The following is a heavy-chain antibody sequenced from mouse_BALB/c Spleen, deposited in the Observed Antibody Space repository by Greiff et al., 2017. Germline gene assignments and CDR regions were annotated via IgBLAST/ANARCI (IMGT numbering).Heavy chain of an antibody. V-gene: IGHV1S81*02. J-gene: IGHJ4*01. CDR1: GYTSISYW. CDR2: INPSNGRT. D-gene: IGHD3-1*01. CDR3: ARLGRYYAMDY. Sequence: QVQLQQPGAELVKPGASVKLSCKASGYTSISYWMHWVKQRPGQGLEWIGEINPSNGRTNYNEKFKSKATPTVDKSSSTAYMQLSSLTSEDSAVYYCARLGRYYAMDYWGQGTSVTVSS.